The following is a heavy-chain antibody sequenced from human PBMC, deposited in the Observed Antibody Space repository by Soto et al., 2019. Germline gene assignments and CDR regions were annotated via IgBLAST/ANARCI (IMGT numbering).Heavy chain of an antibody. Sequence: EVQLVESGGGLIQPRRSLRLSCAASGFTFDVYAMHWVRRVPGKGLEWVSSISWNSNIIGYADSVKGRFTISRDNAKNSLYLQMNSLRPEDTALYYCAKGGPDGFCSGGRCYFDYWGQGTLVTVSS. J-gene: IGHJ4*02. V-gene: IGHV3-9*01. CDR1: GFTFDVYA. CDR3: AKGGPDGFCSGGRCYFDY. CDR2: ISWNSNII. D-gene: IGHD2-15*01.